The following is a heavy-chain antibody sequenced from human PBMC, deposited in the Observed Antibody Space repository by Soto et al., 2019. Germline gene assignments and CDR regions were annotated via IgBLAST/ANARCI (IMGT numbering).Heavy chain of an antibody. D-gene: IGHD3-16*02. V-gene: IGHV3-15*01. Sequence: VQLMESGGGLVNPGGSLRLFCVASGFPFSYSWMSWVRQAPGKGLEWVARIKSETDGGTTDYAAPVEGRFTISRDDSKNTLDLQMNSLKTEDTAVYYCVIYEYIWGTYRVRWAYWGQGTLVTVSS. CDR1: GFPFSYSW. CDR2: IKSETDGGTT. CDR3: VIYEYIWGTYRVRWAY. J-gene: IGHJ4*02.